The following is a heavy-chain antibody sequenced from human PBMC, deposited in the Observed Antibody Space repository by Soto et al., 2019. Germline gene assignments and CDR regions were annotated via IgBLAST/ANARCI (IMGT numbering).Heavy chain of an antibody. CDR1: GGSISSGDYY. Sequence: SETLSLTCTVSGGSISSGDYYWSWIRQPPGKGLEWIGYIYYSGSTYYNPSLKSRVTISVDTSKNQFSLKLSSVTAADTAVYYCARADLLNYDFWSGYFAPGWFDPWGQGTLVTVSS. J-gene: IGHJ5*02. CDR3: ARADLLNYDFWSGYFAPGWFDP. V-gene: IGHV4-30-4*01. CDR2: IYYSGST. D-gene: IGHD3-3*01.